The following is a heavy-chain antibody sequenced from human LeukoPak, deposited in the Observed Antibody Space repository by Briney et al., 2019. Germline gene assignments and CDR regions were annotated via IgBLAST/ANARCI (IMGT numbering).Heavy chain of an antibody. CDR1: GYTFTGTGWY. D-gene: IGHD3-10*01. J-gene: IGHJ4*02. V-gene: IGHV1-2*02. CDR3: ARDGPAQMVDFDY. CDR2: LHPNNGAT. Sequence: ASVKVSCKASGYTFTGTGWYLYWLRQAPGQGLECMGWLHPNNGATAYAQKFQGRVAMTRDTSISTAYMELRRLRPDDTAVYYCARDGPAQMVDFDYWGQGTLVTVSS.